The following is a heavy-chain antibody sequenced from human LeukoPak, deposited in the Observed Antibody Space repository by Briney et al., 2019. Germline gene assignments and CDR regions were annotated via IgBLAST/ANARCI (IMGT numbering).Heavy chain of an antibody. D-gene: IGHD4-17*01. J-gene: IGHJ4*02. Sequence: GGSLRPSCAASGFTFSNYAMSWVRQAPGKGLDWVSGISGSGGTTYYADSVKGRFTISRDNSENTLYLQMNSLRAEDTAVYYCANRGNTVTTLDYWGQGTLVTVSS. CDR1: GFTFSNYA. CDR3: ANRGNTVTTLDY. V-gene: IGHV3-23*01. CDR2: ISGSGGTT.